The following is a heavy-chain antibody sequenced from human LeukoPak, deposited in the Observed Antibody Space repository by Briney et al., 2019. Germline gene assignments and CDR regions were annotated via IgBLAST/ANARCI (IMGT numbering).Heavy chain of an antibody. J-gene: IGHJ4*02. CDR3: ARGWGFFDS. CDR1: GDSITSDKW. CDR2: LYYSGST. Sequence: SGTLSLTCAVSGDSITSDKWWTWVRQPPGKGLEWIGDLYYSGSTNYNPSLESRVTISIDTSKSQFSLRLSSVTAADTAVYYCARGWGFFDSWGQGTLVTVSS. V-gene: IGHV4-4*02. D-gene: IGHD3-16*01.